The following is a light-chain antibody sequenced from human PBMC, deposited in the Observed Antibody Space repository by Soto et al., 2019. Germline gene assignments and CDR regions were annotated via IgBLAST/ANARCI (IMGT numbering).Light chain of an antibody. CDR1: QSVSSSH. Sequence: EIVLTQSPGTLSLSPGERATLSCRVSQSVSSSHLAWFQQKPGQAPRLLIYGAYSRVAGLPDRFSGSGSGTDFTFTISRLEPEDFAVYYCQLYSGSPWTFGQGTKVEIK. J-gene: IGKJ1*01. CDR3: QLYSGSPWT. V-gene: IGKV3-20*01. CDR2: GAY.